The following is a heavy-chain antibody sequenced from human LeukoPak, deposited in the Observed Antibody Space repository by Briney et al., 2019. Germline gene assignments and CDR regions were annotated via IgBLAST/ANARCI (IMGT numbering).Heavy chain of an antibody. V-gene: IGHV4-34*01. CDR1: GGSFSGYY. CDR2: INHSGST. D-gene: IGHD6-6*01. CDR3: ARLAALDY. J-gene: IGHJ4*03. Sequence: PSETLSLTCAVYGGSFSGYYWSWIRQPPGKGLEWIGEINHSGSTNYNPSLKSRVTISVDTSKNQFSLKLSSVTAADTAVYYCARLAALDYWGQGTTVTVSS.